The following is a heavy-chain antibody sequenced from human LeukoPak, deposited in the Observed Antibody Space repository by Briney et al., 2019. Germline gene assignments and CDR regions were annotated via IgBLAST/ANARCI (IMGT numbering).Heavy chain of an antibody. CDR3: ARDGGDGYNLYYFDY. V-gene: IGHV3-21*01. CDR2: ISSSSSYI. J-gene: IGHJ4*02. D-gene: IGHD5-24*01. Sequence: GGSLRLSCAASGFTFSSYSMNWVRQAPGKGLEWVSPISSSSSYIYYADSVKGRFTISRDNAKNSLYLQMNSLRAEDTAVYYCARDGGDGYNLYYFDYWGQGTLVTVSS. CDR1: GFTFSSYS.